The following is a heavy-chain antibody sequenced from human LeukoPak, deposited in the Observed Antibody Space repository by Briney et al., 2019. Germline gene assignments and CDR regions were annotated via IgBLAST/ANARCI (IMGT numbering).Heavy chain of an antibody. CDR1: GFTFSSYS. J-gene: IGHJ4*02. D-gene: IGHD2-2*01. CDR3: ARTPRRIVVVHFDY. V-gene: IGHV4-34*01. Sequence: GSLRLSCAASGFTFSSYSMNWVRQAPGKGLEWIGEINHSGSTNYNPSLKSRVTISVDTSKNQFSLKLSSVTAADTAVYYCARTPRRIVVVHFDYWGQGTLVTVSS. CDR2: INHSGST.